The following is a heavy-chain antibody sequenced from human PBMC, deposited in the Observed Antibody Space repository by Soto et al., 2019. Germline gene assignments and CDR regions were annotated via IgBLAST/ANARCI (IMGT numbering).Heavy chain of an antibody. CDR3: ARPVRYCSGGSCSYYYYYYMDV. J-gene: IGHJ6*03. CDR1: GYTFTSYG. V-gene: IGHV1-18*01. Sequence: ASVKVSCKASGYTFTSYGISWVRQAPGQGLEWMGWISAYNGNTNYAQKLQGRVTMTTDTSTSTAYMELRSLRSDDTAVYYCARPVRYCSGGSCSYYYYYYMDVWGKGTTVTVSS. D-gene: IGHD2-15*01. CDR2: ISAYNGNT.